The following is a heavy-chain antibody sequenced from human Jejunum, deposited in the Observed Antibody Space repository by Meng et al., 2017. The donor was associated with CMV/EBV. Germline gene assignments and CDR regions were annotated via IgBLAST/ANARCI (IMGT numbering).Heavy chain of an antibody. D-gene: IGHD6-6*01. J-gene: IGHJ5*02. CDR2: GST. CDR3: VDYSSSYGWFDP. V-gene: IGHV4-39*01. Sequence: CTVSGGSISSSIHYWTWIRQPPGKGLEWIGSGSTYYSPSLKSRVTISVDTSKNQFSLMLTSVTAADTAVYYCVDYSSSYGWFDPWGQGTLVTVSS. CDR1: GGSISSSIHY.